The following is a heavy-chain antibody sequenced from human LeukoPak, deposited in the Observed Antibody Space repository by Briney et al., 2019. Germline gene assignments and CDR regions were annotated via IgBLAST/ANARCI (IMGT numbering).Heavy chain of an antibody. D-gene: IGHD1-26*01. Sequence: TSSETLSLTCTVSGGSISSGSYYWSWIRQPAGKGLEWIGRIYTSGRTNYNPSLKSRVTISVDTSKNQFSLKLSSVTAADTAVYYCAREWELRASCFDPWGQGTLVTVSS. CDR1: GGSISSGSYY. CDR2: IYTSGRT. J-gene: IGHJ5*02. CDR3: AREWELRASCFDP. V-gene: IGHV4-61*02.